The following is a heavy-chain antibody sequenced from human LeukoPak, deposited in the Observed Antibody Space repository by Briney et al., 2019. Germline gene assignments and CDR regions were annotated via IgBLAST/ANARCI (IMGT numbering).Heavy chain of an antibody. D-gene: IGHD2-2*01. J-gene: IGHJ5*02. CDR2: ISYSGST. CDR3: ARASRIAVVPAAILNWFDP. V-gene: IGHV4-31*03. Sequence: PSETLPLTCTVSGGSISSGGYYWSWIRQHPGKGLEWIGYISYSGSTYYNPSLKSRVSLSVDTSKNHFSLKLSSVTAADTAVYYCARASRIAVVPAAILNWFDPWGQGTLVTVSS. CDR1: GGSISSGGYY.